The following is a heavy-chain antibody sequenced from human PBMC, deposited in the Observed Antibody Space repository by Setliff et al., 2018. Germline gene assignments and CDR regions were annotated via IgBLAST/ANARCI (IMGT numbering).Heavy chain of an antibody. CDR1: GDSINTPTYH. CDR2: IYYTGIT. CDR3: VRTFNGSPADR. V-gene: IGHV4-39*01. J-gene: IGHJ5*02. Sequence: KTSETLSLTCTVSGDSINTPTYHWGWVRQPPGKGLEWIGLIYYTGITYYNPSLKSRVTISEDMSENQISLKLNPVTAADTAVYYCVRTFNGSPADRWGQGTLVTV. D-gene: IGHD2-2*01.